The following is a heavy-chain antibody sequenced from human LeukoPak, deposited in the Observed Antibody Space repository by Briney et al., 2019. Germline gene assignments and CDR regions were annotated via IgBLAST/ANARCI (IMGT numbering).Heavy chain of an antibody. CDR1: GFTFDDYA. CDR2: ISWNSGSI. J-gene: IGHJ4*02. CDR3: AADNPGLQPFDY. Sequence: GRSLRLSCAASGFTFDDYAMHWVRHAPGKGLEWVSGISWNSGSIGYADSVKGRFTVSRDNAKNSLYLQMNSLRAEDTAVYYCAADNPGLQPFDYWGQGTLVTVSS. V-gene: IGHV3-9*01. D-gene: IGHD5-24*01.